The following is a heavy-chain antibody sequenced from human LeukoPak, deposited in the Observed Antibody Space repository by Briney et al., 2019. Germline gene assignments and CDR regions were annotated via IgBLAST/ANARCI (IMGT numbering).Heavy chain of an antibody. CDR3: ARIVSGDYYFDY. CDR1: GYTFTSYA. V-gene: IGHV1-3*01. CDR2: ISAGNGNT. D-gene: IGHD3-22*01. J-gene: IGHJ4*02. Sequence: GASVKVSCKASGYTFTSYAIHWVRQAPGQRLEWMGWISAGNGNTKYSQNFQGRVTFISNTSATTAFMELSSLRSEDAAVYYCARIVSGDYYFDYWGQGALVTVSS.